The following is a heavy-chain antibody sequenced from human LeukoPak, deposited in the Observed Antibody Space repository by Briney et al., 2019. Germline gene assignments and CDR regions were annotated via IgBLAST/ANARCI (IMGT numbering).Heavy chain of an antibody. CDR3: AKSELVRQYLGDY. Sequence: TGGSLRLSCAASGFTFSSYAMSWVRQAPGKGLEWVSAISGSGGSTYYADSVKGRFTISRDNSKNTLYLQMNSLRAEDTAVYYCAKSELVRQYLGDYWGQGTLVTVSS. D-gene: IGHD6-13*01. V-gene: IGHV3-23*01. CDR1: GFTFSSYA. J-gene: IGHJ4*02. CDR2: ISGSGGST.